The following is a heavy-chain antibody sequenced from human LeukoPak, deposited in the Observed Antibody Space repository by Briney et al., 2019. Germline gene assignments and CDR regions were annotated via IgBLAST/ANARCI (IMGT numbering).Heavy chain of an antibody. CDR2: INHSGST. Sequence: SETLSLTCAVYGGSFSGYYWSWIRQPPGKGLEWIGEINHSGSTNYNPSLKSRVTISVDTSKNQFSLKLSSVTAADTAVYYCARSNAFDIWGQGTMVTVSS. CDR1: GGSFSGYY. J-gene: IGHJ3*02. CDR3: ARSNAFDI. V-gene: IGHV4-34*01.